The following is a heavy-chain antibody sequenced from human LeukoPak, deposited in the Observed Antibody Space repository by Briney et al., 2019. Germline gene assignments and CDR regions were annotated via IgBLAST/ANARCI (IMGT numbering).Heavy chain of an antibody. V-gene: IGHV4-39*02. Sequence: PSETLSLTCTVSGGSMTTSNHYWGWIRQPPGKGLEWIANMYYSGTTFYNPSLKSRVNISVDTSKNHFSLKLTSVTAADTAVYYCARYRRKMATQIDWGQGTLVTVSS. CDR1: GGSMTTSNHY. J-gene: IGHJ4*02. D-gene: IGHD5-24*01. CDR2: MYYSGTT. CDR3: ARYRRKMATQID.